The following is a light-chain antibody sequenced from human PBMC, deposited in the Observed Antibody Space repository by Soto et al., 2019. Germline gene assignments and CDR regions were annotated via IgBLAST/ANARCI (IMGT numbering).Light chain of an antibody. CDR1: QSVINSY. V-gene: IGKV3-20*01. Sequence: EIVLTQSPGTLSLSPGERATFSCRSSQSVINSYLAWYQQKPGQAPRLLLYGAYNRATGIPDRFSGSGSGTDFTLTISRLEPEDFAVYYCQQYGSSLPWTFGQGTKVDIK. CDR2: GAY. CDR3: QQYGSSLPWT. J-gene: IGKJ1*01.